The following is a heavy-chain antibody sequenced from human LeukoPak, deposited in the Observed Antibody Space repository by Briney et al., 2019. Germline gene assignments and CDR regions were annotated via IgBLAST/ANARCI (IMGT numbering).Heavy chain of an antibody. Sequence: GGSLRLSCAASAFTFSSYSMNWVRQAPGKGLEWVSSISSSSSYIYYADSVKGRFTISRDNAKNSLYLQMSSLRAEDTAVYYCARGMATIDGYYYYMDVWGKGTTVTVSS. CDR3: ARGMATIDGYYYYMDV. CDR2: ISSSSSYI. CDR1: AFTFSSYS. D-gene: IGHD5-24*01. J-gene: IGHJ6*03. V-gene: IGHV3-21*01.